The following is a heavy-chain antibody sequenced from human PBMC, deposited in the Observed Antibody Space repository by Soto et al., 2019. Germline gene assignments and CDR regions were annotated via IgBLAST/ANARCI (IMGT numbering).Heavy chain of an antibody. V-gene: IGHV3-53*01. CDR1: GFTVSSNY. CDR3: AREVRDGYSYGCGY. J-gene: IGHJ4*02. Sequence: GGSLRLSCAASGFTVSSNYMSWVRQAPGKGLEWVSVIYSGGSTYYADSVKGRCTISRDNSKNTMYLQMNSLRAEDTAVYYCAREVRDGYSYGCGYWGQGTLVTVSS. CDR2: IYSGGST. D-gene: IGHD5-18*01.